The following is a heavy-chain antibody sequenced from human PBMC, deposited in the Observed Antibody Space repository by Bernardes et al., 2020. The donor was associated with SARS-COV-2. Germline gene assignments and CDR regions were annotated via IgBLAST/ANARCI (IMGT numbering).Heavy chain of an antibody. CDR3: ARDGGGGSGSAWDAFDI. J-gene: IGHJ3*02. Sequence: GSLRLSCAASGFTISKYWMSWVRQAPGKGLEWVASIKQDGSEKRYVDSVKGRFTISRDNGKNSMNLQLNSLRAEDTAVYYCARDGGGGSGSAWDAFDIWGQGTMVTVSS. D-gene: IGHD6-19*01. V-gene: IGHV3-7*01. CDR1: GFTISKYW. CDR2: IKQDGSEK.